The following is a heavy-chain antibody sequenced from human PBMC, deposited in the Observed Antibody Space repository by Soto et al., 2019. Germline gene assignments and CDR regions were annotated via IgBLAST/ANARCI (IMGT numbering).Heavy chain of an antibody. Sequence: SETLSLTCTVSGGSISSYYWSWIRQPPGKGLEWIGYIYYSGSTNYNPSLKSRVTISVDTSKNQFSLKLSSVTAADMAVYYCGRTNWNYGSLASWGQGTLVTVSS. CDR3: GRTNWNYGSLAS. CDR1: GGSISSYY. CDR2: IYYSGST. D-gene: IGHD1-7*01. V-gene: IGHV4-59*01. J-gene: IGHJ5*02.